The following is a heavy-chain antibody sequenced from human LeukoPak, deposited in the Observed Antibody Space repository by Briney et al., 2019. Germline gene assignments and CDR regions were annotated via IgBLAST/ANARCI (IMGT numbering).Heavy chain of an antibody. J-gene: IGHJ4*02. CDR3: ARAPGGSGSYYFDY. Sequence: PSETLSLTCTVSGGSISSYYWSWIRPPPGKGLEWIGDFYYSGSTTSHPSLKSRVTISVHTSKNQFSLKLSSVTAADTAVYYCARAPGGSGSYYFDYWGQGTLVTVSS. CDR1: GGSISSYY. D-gene: IGHD3-10*01. V-gene: IGHV4-59*01. CDR2: FYYSGST.